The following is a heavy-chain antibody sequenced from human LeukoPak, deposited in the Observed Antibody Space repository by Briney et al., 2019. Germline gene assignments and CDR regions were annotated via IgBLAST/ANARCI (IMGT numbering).Heavy chain of an antibody. Sequence: GGSLRLSCAASGFTFSSYAMNWVRQAPGKGLEWVSSVSRASTYIFYADSVKGRFTISRDDAENSLYLQMNSLRAEDTAVYFCARRGTIFGVVSSFDYWGQGTLVTVSS. CDR2: VSRASTYI. CDR3: ARRGTIFGVVSSFDY. CDR1: GFTFSSYA. V-gene: IGHV3-21*01. D-gene: IGHD3-3*01. J-gene: IGHJ4*02.